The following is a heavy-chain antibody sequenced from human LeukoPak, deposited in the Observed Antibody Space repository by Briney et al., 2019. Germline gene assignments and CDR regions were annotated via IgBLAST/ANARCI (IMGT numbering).Heavy chain of an antibody. J-gene: IGHJ4*02. Sequence: QTGGSLRLSCAASGFTFTSYDMHWVRQATGKGLEWVSAIGIAGDTYYPGSVKGRFTISRENAKSSLYLQMNSLGAGDTAVYYCARGYSDWHYFDYWGQGTLVTVSS. CDR2: IGIAGDT. D-gene: IGHD5-12*01. CDR3: ARGYSDWHYFDY. CDR1: GFTFTSYD. V-gene: IGHV3-13*01.